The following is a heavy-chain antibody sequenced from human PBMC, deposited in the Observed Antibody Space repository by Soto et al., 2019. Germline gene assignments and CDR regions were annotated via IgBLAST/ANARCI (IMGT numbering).Heavy chain of an antibody. V-gene: IGHV3-64*02. CDR1: ELTFSSYA. D-gene: IGHD3-22*01. CDR3: ARIFYDNGGYYYDY. CDR2: ITSSGDTT. Sequence: GGSLRLSCAASELTFSSYAMDWVRQAPGKGLEYVSAITSSGDTTYYADSVKGRFTISRDNSKNTLYLQMGSLRAEDMAVYYCARIFYDNGGYYYDYWGQGILVTVSS. J-gene: IGHJ4*02.